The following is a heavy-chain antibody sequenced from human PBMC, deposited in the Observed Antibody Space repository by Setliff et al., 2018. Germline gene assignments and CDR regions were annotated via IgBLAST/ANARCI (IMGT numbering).Heavy chain of an antibody. D-gene: IGHD6-19*01. Sequence: GGSLRLSCAASGFTFSTYRFHWVRQAPGKGLEWVAVIWHDGGEKYYADSVKGRFTISRDNSKNTLYLQMNSLSAEDTDVYYCARTCSGSTCHAGLESWGQGTPVTVSS. V-gene: IGHV3-33*08. CDR1: GFTFSTYR. CDR2: IWHDGGEK. J-gene: IGHJ4*02. CDR3: ARTCSGSTCHAGLES.